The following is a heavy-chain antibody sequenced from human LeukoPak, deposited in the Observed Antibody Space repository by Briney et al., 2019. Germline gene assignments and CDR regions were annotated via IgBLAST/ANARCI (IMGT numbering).Heavy chain of an antibody. CDR2: ISSGGDSI. D-gene: IGHD5-18*01. V-gene: IGHV3-11*01. CDR3: AKESLRGHSYGFDN. CDR1: GITFSDHY. J-gene: IGHJ4*02. Sequence: GGSLRLSCAASGITFSDHYMSWIRQAPGKGLEWLSYISSGGDSIYYADSVRGRFTISRDNSKNTLYLQMNSLRAGDTALYYCAKESLRGHSYGFDNWGQGTLVTVSS.